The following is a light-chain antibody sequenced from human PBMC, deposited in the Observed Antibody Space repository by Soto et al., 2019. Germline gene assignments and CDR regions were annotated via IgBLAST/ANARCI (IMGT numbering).Light chain of an antibody. J-gene: IGKJ1*01. CDR3: QQYNSYLWT. Sequence: EAVLTQSPYTLSLSPGERATLSCSASRSVSSSYLAWYQQKPGQAPRLLIYGASTRATGVPARFSGSGSGTEFTLTITSLQPDDFATYYCQQYNSYLWTFGQGTKV. CDR1: RSVSSSY. CDR2: GAS. V-gene: IGKV3-20*01.